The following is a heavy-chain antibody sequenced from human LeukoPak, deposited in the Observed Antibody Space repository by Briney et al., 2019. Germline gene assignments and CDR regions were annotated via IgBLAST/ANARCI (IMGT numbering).Heavy chain of an antibody. J-gene: IGHJ4*02. D-gene: IGHD6-13*01. CDR1: GFTFSDYG. CDR2: TSFDGSNK. Sequence: GRSLRLSCAASGFTFSDYGMHWVRQAPGKGLEWVAVTSFDGSNKYYADSVKGRFTISRVNSKNTLYLQMNSLIVEDTAVYYCAKDVYSAAWAFDYWGQGTLVTVSS. V-gene: IGHV3-30*18. CDR3: AKDVYSAAWAFDY.